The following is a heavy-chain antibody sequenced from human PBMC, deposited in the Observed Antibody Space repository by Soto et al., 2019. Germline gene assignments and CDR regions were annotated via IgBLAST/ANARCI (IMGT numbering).Heavy chain of an antibody. CDR2: IIPIFGTA. CDR1: GGTFSSYA. Sequence: SVKVSCKASGGTFSSYAISWVRQAPGQGLEWTGGIIPIFGTANYAQKFQGRVTITADESTSTAYMELSSLRSEDTAVYYCARGRGARRSYYYYGMDVWGQGTTVAVSS. CDR3: ARGRGARRSYYYYGMDV. V-gene: IGHV1-69*13. J-gene: IGHJ6*02. D-gene: IGHD1-26*01.